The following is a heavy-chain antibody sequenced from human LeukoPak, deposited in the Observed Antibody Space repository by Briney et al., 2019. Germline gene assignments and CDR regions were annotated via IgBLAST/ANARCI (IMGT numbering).Heavy chain of an antibody. V-gene: IGHV3-21*01. Sequence: GGSLRLSCAASGFTFSSYSMNWVRQAPGKGLEWVSSISSSSSYTYYADSVKGRFTISRDNAKNSLYLQMNSLRAEDTAVYYCARGVAAAGIDYWGQGTLVTVSS. CDR1: GFTFSSYS. CDR2: ISSSSSYT. D-gene: IGHD6-13*01. J-gene: IGHJ4*02. CDR3: ARGVAAAGIDY.